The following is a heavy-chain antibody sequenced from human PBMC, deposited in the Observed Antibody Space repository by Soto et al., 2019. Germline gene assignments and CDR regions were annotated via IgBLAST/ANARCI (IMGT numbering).Heavy chain of an antibody. CDR1: GDSISSSSLY. CDR2: IYNSGKT. D-gene: IGHD1-26*01. CDR3: ARHASNSGSYSEYFQY. J-gene: IGHJ1*01. V-gene: IGHV4-39*01. Sequence: QVQLQESGPGLVKPSETVSLTCTVSGDSISSSSLYWGWIRQPPGKGLEWIGSIYNSGKTYYSPSLESRVTISVDTSKNQFSLKLSSVTAVDTAVYYCARHASNSGSYSEYFQYWGQGTLVAVSS.